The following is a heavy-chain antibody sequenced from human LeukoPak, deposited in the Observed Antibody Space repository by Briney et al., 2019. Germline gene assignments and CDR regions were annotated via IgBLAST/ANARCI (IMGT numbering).Heavy chain of an antibody. Sequence: PGGSLRLSCAASGFTFSSYAMSWVRQAPGKGLEWVANIKQDGSEKYYVDSVKGRFTISRDNAKNSLYLQMNSLRAEDTAVYYCAREGGIRYSYGPSYYFDYWGQGTLVTVSS. J-gene: IGHJ4*02. V-gene: IGHV3-7*01. D-gene: IGHD5-18*01. CDR2: IKQDGSEK. CDR3: AREGGIRYSYGPSYYFDY. CDR1: GFTFSSYA.